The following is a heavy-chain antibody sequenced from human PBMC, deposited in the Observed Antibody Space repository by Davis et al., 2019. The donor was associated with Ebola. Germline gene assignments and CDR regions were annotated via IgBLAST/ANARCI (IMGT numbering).Heavy chain of an antibody. CDR1: GYTFKNYA. J-gene: IGHJ4*02. CDR2: ISVYNGNT. CDR3: ARLEYYGSSGYYFFPFDY. D-gene: IGHD3-22*01. Sequence: AASVKVSCKASGYTFKNYAISWVRQAPGQGLEWMGWISVYNGNTNYAQTLQGRVTMTADTSTSTANMELRSLRSDDTAVYYCARLEYYGSSGYYFFPFDYWGQGTLVTVSS. V-gene: IGHV1-18*01.